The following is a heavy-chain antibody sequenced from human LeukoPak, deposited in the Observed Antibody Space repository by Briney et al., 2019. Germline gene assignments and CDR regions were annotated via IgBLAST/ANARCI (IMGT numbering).Heavy chain of an antibody. J-gene: IGHJ3*02. CDR1: GFTFSRYW. CDR2: IKQDGSEK. CDR3: ASRRTVTSTDFHAFDI. Sequence: GGSLRLSCVASGFTFSRYWMSWVRQVPTKGLEWVANIKQDGSEKYYVDSVKGRFTISRDNAKNSLYLQMNSLRAEDTAVYYCASRRTVTSTDFHAFDIWGQGTVVTVSS. V-gene: IGHV3-7*03. D-gene: IGHD4-17*01.